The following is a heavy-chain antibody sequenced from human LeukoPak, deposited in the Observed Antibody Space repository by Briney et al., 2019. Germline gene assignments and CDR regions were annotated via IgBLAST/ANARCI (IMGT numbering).Heavy chain of an antibody. CDR2: INTDGAT. CDR3: ARGAGIVGSTTPFDY. CDR1: GFTFSNSW. J-gene: IGHJ4*02. D-gene: IGHD1-26*01. Sequence: GGSLRLSCAASGFTFSNSWMHWVRQTLGKGPVCVSRINTDGATTYAASVEGRFTITRDNAKNTLYLKMDSLRADDTAVYYCARGAGIVGSTTPFDYWGQGALVTVSS. V-gene: IGHV3-74*03.